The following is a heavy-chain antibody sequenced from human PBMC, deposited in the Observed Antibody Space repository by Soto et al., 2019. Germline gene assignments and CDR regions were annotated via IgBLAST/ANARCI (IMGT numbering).Heavy chain of an antibody. CDR1: GFSFSSYA. D-gene: IGHD1-26*01. V-gene: IGHV3-23*01. Sequence: GSLRLSCAASGFSFSSYAMTWVRQAPGRGLEWVSAISGSGSPTYYADSVKGRFTISRDNSKNTLYLQMNSLRADDTAVYYCARDMSGGTYNYYYGMDVWGQGTTVTVSS. CDR2: ISGSGSPT. CDR3: ARDMSGGTYNYYYGMDV. J-gene: IGHJ6*02.